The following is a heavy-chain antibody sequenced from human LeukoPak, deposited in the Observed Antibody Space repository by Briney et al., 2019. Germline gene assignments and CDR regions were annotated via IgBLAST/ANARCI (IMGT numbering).Heavy chain of an antibody. CDR1: GFTFSNYW. V-gene: IGHV3-7*01. CDR3: ARSYYYESSGYYPAAY. J-gene: IGHJ4*02. D-gene: IGHD3-22*01. CDR2: IKYDGSEK. Sequence: GGSLRLSCVASGFTFSNYWMTWVRQGPGKGLQWVANIKYDGSEKFSVDSVKGRFTISGDNANRSLYLQMNSLRAEDTAVYYCARSYYYESSGYYPAAYWGQGTLVTVSS.